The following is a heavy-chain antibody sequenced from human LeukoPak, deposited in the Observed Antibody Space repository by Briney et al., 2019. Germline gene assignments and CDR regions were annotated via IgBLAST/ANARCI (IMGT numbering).Heavy chain of an antibody. CDR2: ISAYNGNT. Sequence: ASVKVSCKASGYTFTSYGISWVRQAPGQGLEWMGWISAYNGNTNYAQKLQGRVTMTTDTSTSTAYMELRSLRSDDTAVYYCAKRTYYYGSGSYYFDYWGQGTLVTVSS. CDR1: GYTFTSYG. J-gene: IGHJ4*02. V-gene: IGHV1-18*01. CDR3: AKRTYYYGSGSYYFDY. D-gene: IGHD3-10*01.